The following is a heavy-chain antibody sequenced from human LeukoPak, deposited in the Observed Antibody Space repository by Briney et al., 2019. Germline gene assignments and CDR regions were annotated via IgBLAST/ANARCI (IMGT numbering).Heavy chain of an antibody. D-gene: IGHD5-24*01. CDR1: GGSINSGDNY. J-gene: IGHJ3*02. Sequence: SQTLSLTCSVSGGSINSGDNYWTWIRQPPGTGLEWLGSIYYSGSTYYNPSLKSRVTISVDTSKNQFSLKLSSVTAADTAVYYCARHGGVEMATISVAFDIWGQGTMVTVSS. CDR2: IYYSGST. V-gene: IGHV4-30-2*03. CDR3: ARHGGVEMATISVAFDI.